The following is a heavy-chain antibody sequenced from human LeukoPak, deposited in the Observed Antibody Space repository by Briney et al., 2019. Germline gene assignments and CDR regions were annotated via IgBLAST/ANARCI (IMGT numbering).Heavy chain of an antibody. CDR2: IDPSGGST. CDR3: ARVPPYCSSTSCIFTNFDY. V-gene: IGHV1-46*01. J-gene: IGHJ4*02. D-gene: IGHD2-2*01. CDR1: GYTFTSYH. Sequence: ASVKVSCKASGYTFTSYHMHWVRQAPGQGLEWMGIIDPSGGSTRYAQKFQGRVTMTRDTSTSTVYMELSSLRSEDTAVYYCARVPPYCSSTSCIFTNFDYWGQGTLVTVSS.